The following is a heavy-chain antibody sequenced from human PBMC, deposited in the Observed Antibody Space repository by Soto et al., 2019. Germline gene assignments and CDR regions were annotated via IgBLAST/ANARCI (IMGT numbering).Heavy chain of an antibody. J-gene: IGHJ5*02. Sequence: QVQLQESGPGLVKPSETLSLTCTVSGGSISSYYWSWIRQPPGKGLEWIGYICYSGSTNYNPSLNSRVTISVDTSKHQCSLKLSSVTAADTAVYYCARDRDCGGDCYFPTGWFDPWGQGTLVTVSS. CDR1: GGSISSYY. CDR3: ARDRDCGGDCYFPTGWFDP. V-gene: IGHV4-59*01. CDR2: ICYSGST. D-gene: IGHD2-21*02.